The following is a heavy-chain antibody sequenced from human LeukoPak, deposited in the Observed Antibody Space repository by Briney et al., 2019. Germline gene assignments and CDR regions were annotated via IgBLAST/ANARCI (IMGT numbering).Heavy chain of an antibody. V-gene: IGHV4-59*01. J-gene: IGHJ4*02. CDR1: GGSISSYY. D-gene: IGHD2-21*02. CDR2: IYYSGST. Sequence: PSETLSLTCTVSGGSISSYYWSWIRQPPGKGLEWIGYIYYSGSTNYNPSLKSRVTISVDTSKNQFSLKLSSVTAADTAVYYCARVPTKATCGGDCPVDYWGQGTLVTVSS. CDR3: ARVPTKATCGGDCPVDY.